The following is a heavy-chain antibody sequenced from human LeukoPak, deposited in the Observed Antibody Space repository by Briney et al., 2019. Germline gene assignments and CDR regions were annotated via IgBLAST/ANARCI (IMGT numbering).Heavy chain of an antibody. V-gene: IGHV4-59*08. CDR1: GGSISSYY. Sequence: PSETLSLTCTVSGGSISSYYWSWIRQPPGKGLEWIGYIYYSGTTKYNPSLKSRVTISVDTSKNQFSLKPSSVTAADTAVYYCARHGGSHFLYWGQGILVTVSS. CDR2: IYYSGTT. CDR3: ARHGGSHFLY. D-gene: IGHD1-26*01. J-gene: IGHJ4*02.